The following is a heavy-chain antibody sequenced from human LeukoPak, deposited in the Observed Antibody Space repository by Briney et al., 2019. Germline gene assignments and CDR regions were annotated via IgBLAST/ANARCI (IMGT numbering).Heavy chain of an antibody. J-gene: IGHJ4*02. Sequence: GGSLRLSCAASGFTFSSYAMSWVRQAPGKGLEWVSAISGSGGSTYYADSVKGRFTISRDNSKNTLYLQMNSLRAEDTAVYYCAKDPGDLYYDFWSGYYYFDYWGQGTLVTVSS. CDR2: ISGSGGST. CDR1: GFTFSSYA. CDR3: AKDPGDLYYDFWSGYYYFDY. V-gene: IGHV3-23*01. D-gene: IGHD3-3*01.